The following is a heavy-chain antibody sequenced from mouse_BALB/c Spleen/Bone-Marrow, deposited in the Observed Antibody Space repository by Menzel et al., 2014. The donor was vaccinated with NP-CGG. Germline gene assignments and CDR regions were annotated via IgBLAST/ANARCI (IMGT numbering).Heavy chain of an antibody. CDR2: ISYSGNT. CDR3: ATYDGYCFDY. V-gene: IGHV3-8*02. CDR1: GDSITSGY. Sequence: EVKLEESGPSLVEPSQTLSLTCSVTGDSITSGYRNWIRKFPGNKLEYMGYISYSGNTYYNPSLKSRISITRDTSKNQYYLQLNSVTTEDTATYYCATYDGYCFDYWGQGTTLTVSS. J-gene: IGHJ2*01. D-gene: IGHD2-3*01.